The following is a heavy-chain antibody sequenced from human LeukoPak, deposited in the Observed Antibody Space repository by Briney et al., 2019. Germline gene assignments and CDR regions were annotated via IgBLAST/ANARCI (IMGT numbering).Heavy chain of an antibody. D-gene: IGHD2-15*01. J-gene: IGHJ4*02. CDR3: ARRGGYCSGGSCELDY. Sequence: SETLSLTSTVSGGSISSYYWSWIRQPPGKRLEWIGYIYYSGSTNYNPSLKSRVTISVDTSKNQFSLKLSSVTAADTAVYYCARRGGYCSGGSCELDYWGQGTLVTVSS. CDR1: GGSISSYY. CDR2: IYYSGST. V-gene: IGHV4-59*08.